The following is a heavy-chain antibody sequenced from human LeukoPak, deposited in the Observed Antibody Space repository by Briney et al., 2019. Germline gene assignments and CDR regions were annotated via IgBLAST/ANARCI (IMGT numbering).Heavy chain of an antibody. CDR1: GXTFTTYD. D-gene: IGHD6-19*01. V-gene: IGHV1-8*01. J-gene: IGHJ5*02. CDR3: ARGRGSGHKENWFDP. Sequence: ASVKVSXKASGXTFTTYDINWVRQATGQGLEWMGWMNPNSGNTGYTQKFQGRVTMTRNTSISTAYMELSSLRSEDTAVYYCARGRGSGHKENWFDPWGQGTLVTVSS. CDR2: MNPNSGNT.